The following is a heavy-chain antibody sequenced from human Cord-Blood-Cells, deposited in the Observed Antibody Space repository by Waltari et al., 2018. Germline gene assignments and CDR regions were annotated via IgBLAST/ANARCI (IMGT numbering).Heavy chain of an antibody. CDR1: GYTFTSYD. Sequence: VQLVQSGAEVQKPGASVKISCKASGYTFTSYDTNWVRQATGQGLEWMGWMNPNSGNTGYAQKFQGRVTMTRNTSISTAYMELSSLRSEDTAVYYCARGAYSGYDSNYWGQGTLVTVSS. CDR3: ARGAYSGYDSNY. CDR2: MNPNSGNT. D-gene: IGHD5-12*01. J-gene: IGHJ4*02. V-gene: IGHV1-8*01.